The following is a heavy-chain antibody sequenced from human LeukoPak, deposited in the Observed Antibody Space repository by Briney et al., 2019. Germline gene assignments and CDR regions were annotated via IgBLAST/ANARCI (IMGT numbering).Heavy chain of an antibody. CDR3: ARVFRGVVTPTYAFDI. CDR1: GGSISSGSCY. Sequence: SETLSLTCTVSGGSISSGSCYWSWIRQPAGKGLEWIGRIYTSGSTNYNPSLKSRVTISVDTSKNQFSLKLSSATAADTAVYYCARVFRGVVTPTYAFDIWGQGTMVTVSS. V-gene: IGHV4-61*02. CDR2: IYTSGST. J-gene: IGHJ3*02. D-gene: IGHD4-23*01.